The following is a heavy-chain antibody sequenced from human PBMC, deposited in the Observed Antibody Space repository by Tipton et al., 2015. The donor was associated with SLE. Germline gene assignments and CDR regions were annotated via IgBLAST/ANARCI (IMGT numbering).Heavy chain of an antibody. CDR3: ARDGPYYDMSNGMDV. Sequence: TLSLTCTVSGGAINGVSFYCGWIRQPPGKGRGWIGSIYHSGTTHYNPSLNSRLTIAVDTANNRFSLKLSSVTAADTAVYFCARDGPYYDMSNGMDVWGQGTKVTVSS. CDR1: GGAINGVSFY. J-gene: IGHJ6*02. CDR2: IYHSGTT. V-gene: IGHV4-39*07. D-gene: IGHD3-9*01.